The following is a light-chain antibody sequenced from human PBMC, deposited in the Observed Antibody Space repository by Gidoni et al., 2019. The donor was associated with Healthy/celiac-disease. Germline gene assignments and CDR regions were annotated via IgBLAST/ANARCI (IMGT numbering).Light chain of an antibody. Sequence: EIVMTPSPATLSVSPGERATLACRASQSVSSNLDWYQQKPGQPPRLLIYGGSTRATGIPARFSGSGSETEFTLTISSLQSEDFAVYYCQQYNNWLTFGGGTKVEIK. CDR2: GGS. V-gene: IGKV3-15*01. CDR1: QSVSSN. CDR3: QQYNNWLT. J-gene: IGKJ4*01.